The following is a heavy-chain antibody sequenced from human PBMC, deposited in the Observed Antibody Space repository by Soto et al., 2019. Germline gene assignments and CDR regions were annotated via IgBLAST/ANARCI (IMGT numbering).Heavy chain of an antibody. V-gene: IGHV1-8*01. D-gene: IGHD6-19*01. CDR2: LNPNSGDT. CDR3: ATSGGGWYLY. CDR1: GYTFSIYD. Sequence: QVQLVQSGAEVKKPGASVKVSCKDSGYTFSIYDINWVRQATGQGLEWMGWLNPNSGDTGYAQKFQGRVTLTRNTSINTAYIELSSLTCDDTAVYYCATSGGGWYLYWGQGTLVTVSS. J-gene: IGHJ4*02.